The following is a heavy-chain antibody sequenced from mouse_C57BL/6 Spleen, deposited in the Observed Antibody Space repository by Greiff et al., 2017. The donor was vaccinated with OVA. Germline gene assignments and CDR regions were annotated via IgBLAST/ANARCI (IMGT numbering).Heavy chain of an antibody. V-gene: IGHV5-17*01. D-gene: IGHD2-5*01. CDR3: AGHYSNYFDY. J-gene: IGHJ2*01. Sequence: DVKLVESGGGLVKPGGSLKLSCAASGFTFSDYGMHWVRQAPEKGLEWVAYISSGSSTIYYADTVKGRFTISRDNAKNTLFLQMTSLRSEDTAMYYCAGHYSNYFDYWGQGTTLTVSS. CDR1: GFTFSDYG. CDR2: ISSGSSTI.